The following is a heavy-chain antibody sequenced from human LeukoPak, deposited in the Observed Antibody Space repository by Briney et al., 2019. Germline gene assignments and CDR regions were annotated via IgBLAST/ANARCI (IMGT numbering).Heavy chain of an antibody. CDR1: GFTFSSYA. CDR3: ASQPYY. J-gene: IGHJ4*02. CDR2: ISYDGSNK. V-gene: IGHV3-30*01. Sequence: SGGSLRLSCAASGFTFSSYAMHWVRQAPGKGLEWVAVISYDGSNKYYADSVKGRFTISRDNSKNTLYLQMNSLRAEDTAVYYCASQPYYWGQGTLVTVSS.